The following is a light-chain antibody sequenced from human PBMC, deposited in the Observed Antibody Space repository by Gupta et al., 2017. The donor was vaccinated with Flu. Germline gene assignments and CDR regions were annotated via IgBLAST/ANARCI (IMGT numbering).Light chain of an antibody. CDR3: QQRSNWPPVRT. V-gene: IGKV3-11*01. Sequence: TLSLSPGERATLSCRASQSVSSYLAWYQQKPGQAPRLLIYDASNRATGIPARFSGSGSGTDFTLTISSLEPEDFAVYYWQQRSNWPPVRTFGQGTKVEIK. J-gene: IGKJ1*01. CDR1: QSVSSY. CDR2: DAS.